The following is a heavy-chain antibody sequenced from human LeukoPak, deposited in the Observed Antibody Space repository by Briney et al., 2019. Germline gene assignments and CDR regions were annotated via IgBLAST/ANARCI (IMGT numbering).Heavy chain of an antibody. CDR3: AKGIWVVRGVIGYAFDI. CDR1: RFTFSSYG. Sequence: GGSLRLSCAASRFTFSSYGMHWVRQAQGKGLEWVAVISYDGSNKYYADSVKGRFTISRDNSKNTLYLQMNSLRAEDTAVYYCAKGIWVVRGVIGYAFDIWGQGTMVTVSS. J-gene: IGHJ3*02. CDR2: ISYDGSNK. D-gene: IGHD3-10*01. V-gene: IGHV3-30*18.